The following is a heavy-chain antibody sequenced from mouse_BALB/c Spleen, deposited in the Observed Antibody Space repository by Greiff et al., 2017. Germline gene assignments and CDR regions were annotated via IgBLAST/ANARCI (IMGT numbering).Heavy chain of an antibody. CDR1: GFSLTSYG. D-gene: IGHD1-1*01. CDR2: IWSGGST. V-gene: IGHV2-2*02. CDR3: ARNYYGSNYAMDY. Sequence: VKLMESGPGLVQPSQSLSITCTVSGFSLTSYGVHWVRQSPGKGLEWLGVIWSGGSTDYNAAFISRLSISKDNSKSQVFFKMNSLQANDTAIYYCARNYYGSNYAMDYWGQGTSVTVSS. J-gene: IGHJ4*01.